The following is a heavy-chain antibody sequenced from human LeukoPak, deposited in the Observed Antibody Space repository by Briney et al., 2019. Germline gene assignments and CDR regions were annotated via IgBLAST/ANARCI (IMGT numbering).Heavy chain of an antibody. CDR3: ARGRPHGNDY. V-gene: IGHV3-74*01. J-gene: IGHJ4*02. CDR1: GFTFSSYW. D-gene: IGHD4-23*01. Sequence: GGSLRLSCAASGFTFSSYWMNWVRQAPGKGLVWVSRIASDGSSTTYAGSVKGRFSISRDNAKNTLYLQMNSLRVEDTAVYYCARGRPHGNDYWGQGTLVTVSS. CDR2: IASDGSST.